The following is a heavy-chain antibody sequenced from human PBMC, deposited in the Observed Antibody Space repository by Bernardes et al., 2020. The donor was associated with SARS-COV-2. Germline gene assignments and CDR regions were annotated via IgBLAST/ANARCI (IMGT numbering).Heavy chain of an antibody. J-gene: IGHJ2*01. Sequence: GGSLRLSFESSGFTFSSYAMNWVRQAPGKGLQWVSSITTRSNYIQYTDSGEGRFTISRDNAKNSLDLEMTSLRAEDTAIYSCARILRDNGFGSGYYDLWGRGTLVTVSS. CDR3: ARILRDNGFGSGYYDL. CDR2: ITTRSNYI. CDR1: GFTFSSYA. V-gene: IGHV3-21*01. D-gene: IGHD4-17*01.